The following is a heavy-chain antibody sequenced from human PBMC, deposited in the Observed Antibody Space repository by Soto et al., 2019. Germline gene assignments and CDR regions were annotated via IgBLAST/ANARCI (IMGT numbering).Heavy chain of an antibody. D-gene: IGHD1-1*01. Sequence: QVQLVESGGGVVQPGRSLRLSCAASGFTFSSYAMHWVRQAPGKGLEWVAVISYDGSNRYYADSVKARFTISRDNSKSTLYLQMNSLRPEDTAVYYCARDRVATTTLADYWGQGTQVTVSS. CDR3: ARDRVATTTLADY. CDR2: ISYDGSNR. CDR1: GFTFSSYA. V-gene: IGHV3-30-3*01. J-gene: IGHJ4*02.